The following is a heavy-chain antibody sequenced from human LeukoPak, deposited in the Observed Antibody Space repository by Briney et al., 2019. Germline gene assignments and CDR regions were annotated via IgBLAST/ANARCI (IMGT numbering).Heavy chain of an antibody. Sequence: GGSLRLSCAASGFTFSNHGMHWVRQAPGKGLEWVALIWYDGSNKEYAASEKGRFTISRDNSKNTQYLQMNSLRDEDTAVYYCARDQGTSTTAPKRKRRFDPWGQGTLVTVSS. V-gene: IGHV3-33*01. CDR1: GFTFSNHG. J-gene: IGHJ5*02. D-gene: IGHD1-1*01. CDR2: IWYDGSNK. CDR3: ARDQGTSTTAPKRKRRFDP.